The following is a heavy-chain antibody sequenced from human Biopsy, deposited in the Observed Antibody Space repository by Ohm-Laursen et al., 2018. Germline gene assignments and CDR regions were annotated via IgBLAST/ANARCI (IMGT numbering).Heavy chain of an antibody. Sequence: SVKVSCNAPGGTFSNYGVNWVRQAPGQGLEWLGGNIPILGTGNYAPMFHGRVTVVADTSTSTATMELRSLRPDDTAAYYCATKLTGYFHHWGQGTLVIVSS. J-gene: IGHJ1*01. V-gene: IGHV1-69*06. CDR3: ATKLTGYFHH. D-gene: IGHD3-9*01. CDR2: NIPILGTG. CDR1: GGTFSNYG.